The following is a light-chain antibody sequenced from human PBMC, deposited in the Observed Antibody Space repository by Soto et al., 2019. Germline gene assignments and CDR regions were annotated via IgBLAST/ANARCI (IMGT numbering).Light chain of an antibody. CDR1: QSVSSNS. J-gene: IGKJ1*01. CDR3: QQYGTSPWT. CDR2: GAS. Sequence: EIMLTQSPGTLSLSPGERATLSCRASQSVSSNSLAWYQQKPGQAPRLLIYGASSRASDIPDRVSGSGAGTDFSLTISRLEPEDFAVYYCQQYGTSPWTFGQGTKVEIK. V-gene: IGKV3-20*01.